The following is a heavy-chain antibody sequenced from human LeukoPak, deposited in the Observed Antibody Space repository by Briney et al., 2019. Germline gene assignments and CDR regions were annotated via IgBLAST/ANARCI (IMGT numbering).Heavy chain of an antibody. CDR2: IWYDGSNK. D-gene: IGHD3-22*01. Sequence: PGRSLRLSCAASGFTFSSHGMHWVRQAPGKGLEWVAVIWYDGSNKYYADSVKGRFTISRDNSKNTLYLQMNSLRAEDTAVYYCARGMSATSGYLELEYWGQGTLVTVST. CDR1: GFTFSSHG. V-gene: IGHV3-33*01. J-gene: IGHJ4*02. CDR3: ARGMSATSGYLELEY.